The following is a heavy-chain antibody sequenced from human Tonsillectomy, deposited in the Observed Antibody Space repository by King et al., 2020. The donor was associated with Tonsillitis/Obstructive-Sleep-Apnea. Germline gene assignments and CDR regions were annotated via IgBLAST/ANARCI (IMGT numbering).Heavy chain of an antibody. CDR3: AGGRRYDFWSGYYAFDI. Sequence: VQLQQWGAGLLKPSETLSLTCAVYGGSFSGYYWSWIRQPPGKGLEWIGEINHSGSTNYNPSLKSRVTISVDTSKNQFSLKLSSVTAADAAVYYCAGGRRYDFWSGYYAFDIWGQGTMVTVSS. CDR1: GGSFSGYY. V-gene: IGHV4-34*01. D-gene: IGHD3-3*01. CDR2: INHSGST. J-gene: IGHJ3*02.